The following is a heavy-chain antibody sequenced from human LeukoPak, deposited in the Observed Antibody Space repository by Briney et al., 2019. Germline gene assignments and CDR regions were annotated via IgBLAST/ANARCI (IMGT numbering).Heavy chain of an antibody. CDR1: GFTFSNYV. Sequence: GGSLRLSCSASGFTFSNYVMHWVRQAPGKGLEYVSATSTNGDTTYYTDSVKGRFTISRDSAKNSLYLQMNSVRAEDTAMYYCVRDGGYYGPDSWGQGALVSVSS. CDR3: VRDGGYYGPDS. CDR2: TSTNGDTT. J-gene: IGHJ4*02. D-gene: IGHD3-10*01. V-gene: IGHV3-64D*09.